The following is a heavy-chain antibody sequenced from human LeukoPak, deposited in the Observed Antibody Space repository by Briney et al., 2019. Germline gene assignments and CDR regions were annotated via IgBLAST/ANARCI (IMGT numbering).Heavy chain of an antibody. CDR2: IYYSGNT. J-gene: IGHJ4*02. D-gene: IGHD5-12*01. V-gene: IGHV4-59*01. CDR1: GGSTSSYY. Sequence: SETLSLTCTVSGGSTSSYYWSWIREPPGKGLEWIGYIYYSGNTNYNPSLKSRVTISVDTSKNQFSLKLSSVTAADTAVYYCARYGGGYSGPIYFDHWGQGTLVTVSS. CDR3: ARYGGGYSGPIYFDH.